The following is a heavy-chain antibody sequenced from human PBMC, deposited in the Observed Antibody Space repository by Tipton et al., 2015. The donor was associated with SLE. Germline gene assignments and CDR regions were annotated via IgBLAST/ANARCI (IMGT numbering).Heavy chain of an antibody. CDR2: ISWDGGST. J-gene: IGHJ5*02. CDR1: GFTFDDYT. Sequence: GSLRLSCAASGFTFDDYTMHWVRQAPGKGLEWVSLISWDGGSTYYADSVKGRFTISRDNSKNSLYLQMNSLRTEDTALYYCAKAGQLYSYGYNWFDPWGQGTLVTVSS. V-gene: IGHV3-43*01. CDR3: AKAGQLYSYGYNWFDP. D-gene: IGHD5-18*01.